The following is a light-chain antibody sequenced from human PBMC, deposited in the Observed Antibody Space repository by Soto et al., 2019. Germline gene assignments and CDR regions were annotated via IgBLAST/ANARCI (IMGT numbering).Light chain of an antibody. J-gene: IGLJ2*01. V-gene: IGLV2-14*01. CDR1: SSDVGGYNY. Sequence: QSVLTQPASVSGSPGQSITISCTGTSSDVGGYNYVSWHQQHPGKAPKLMIYDVSNPPSGVSNRFSGSNSGNTASLTTSGLQAEDEADYYCSSDTSSSPVVFGAGTKLTVL. CDR3: SSDTSSSPVV. CDR2: DVS.